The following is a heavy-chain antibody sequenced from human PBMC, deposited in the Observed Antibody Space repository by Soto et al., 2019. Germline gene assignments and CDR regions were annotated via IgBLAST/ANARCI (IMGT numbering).Heavy chain of an antibody. D-gene: IGHD6-13*01. CDR2: INPSGGST. CDR3: ARGRTGTFDY. J-gene: IGHJ4*02. Sequence: SSVKASCKVSGYTFPSYGISWVRQTPGQGLEWMGRINPSGGSTSYAQKFQGRVTMTRDTSTSTVYMELSSLRSEDTAVYYCARGRTGTFDYWGQGTLVNGSS. V-gene: IGHV1-46*01. CDR1: GYTFPSYG.